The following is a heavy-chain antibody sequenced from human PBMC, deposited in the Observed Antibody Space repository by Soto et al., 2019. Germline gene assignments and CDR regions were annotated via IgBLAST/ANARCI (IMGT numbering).Heavy chain of an antibody. D-gene: IGHD3-9*01. V-gene: IGHV3-23*01. CDR2: ISGSRGST. CDR3: AKEYYDILTGYDY. J-gene: IGHJ4*02. CDR1: GFTFSSYA. Sequence: GGSLRLSCAASGFTFSSYAMNWVRQAPGKGLEWVSAISGSRGSTYYTASVKGRFTVSRDNSKSTLYLQMNSPRAEDTAIYYCAKEYYDILTGYDYWGQGTLVTVSS.